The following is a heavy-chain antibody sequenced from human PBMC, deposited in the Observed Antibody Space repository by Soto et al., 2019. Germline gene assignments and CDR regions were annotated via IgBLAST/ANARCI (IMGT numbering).Heavy chain of an antibody. D-gene: IGHD2-2*01. Sequence: ASVKVSCKASGYTFTSYGISWVRQAPGQGLEWMGWISAYNGNTNYAQKLQGRVTITADESTSTAYMELSSLRSDDTAVYYCARDPGYDVVVPAAMTNGFDPWGQGTLVTVSS. CDR3: ARDPGYDVVVPAAMTNGFDP. CDR1: GYTFTSYG. J-gene: IGHJ5*02. CDR2: ISAYNGNT. V-gene: IGHV1-18*01.